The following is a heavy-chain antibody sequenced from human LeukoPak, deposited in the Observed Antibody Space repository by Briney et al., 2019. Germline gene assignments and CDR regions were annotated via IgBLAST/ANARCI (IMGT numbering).Heavy chain of an antibody. V-gene: IGHV1-2*02. Sequence: GASVKVSCKASGYTFTGYYMHWVRQAPGQGLEWMGWINPNSGGTNYAQKFQGRVTMTRDTSISTAYMELSRLRSDDTAVYYCARGPPGYGNTLGAFDIWGQGTMVTVSS. CDR3: ARGPPGYGNTLGAFDI. D-gene: IGHD4-11*01. CDR2: INPNSGGT. CDR1: GYTFTGYY. J-gene: IGHJ3*02.